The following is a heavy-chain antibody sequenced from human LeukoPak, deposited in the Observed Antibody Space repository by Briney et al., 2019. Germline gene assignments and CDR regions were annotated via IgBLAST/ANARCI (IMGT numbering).Heavy chain of an antibody. D-gene: IGHD2-2*01. Sequence: ASVKVSCKASGYTFTSYGISWVRQAPGQGLEWMGWISAYNGNTNYAQKLQGRVTMTTNTSMSTAYMELRSLRSDDTAVYYCARGYCSSTSCYRPGGGFDPWGQGTLVTVSS. CDR3: ARGYCSSTSCYRPGGGFDP. J-gene: IGHJ5*02. CDR1: GYTFTSYG. CDR2: ISAYNGNT. V-gene: IGHV1-18*01.